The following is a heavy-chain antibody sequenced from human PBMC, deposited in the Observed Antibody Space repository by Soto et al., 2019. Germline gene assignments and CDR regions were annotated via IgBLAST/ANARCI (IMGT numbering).Heavy chain of an antibody. D-gene: IGHD2-15*01. Sequence: SVKGRFTISRDNAKNSLYLQMNSLRDEDTAMYYCASQYCSGGDCYDSLYDWGQGTLVTVSS. V-gene: IGHV3-48*02. J-gene: IGHJ4*02. CDR3: ASQYCSGGDCYDSLYD.